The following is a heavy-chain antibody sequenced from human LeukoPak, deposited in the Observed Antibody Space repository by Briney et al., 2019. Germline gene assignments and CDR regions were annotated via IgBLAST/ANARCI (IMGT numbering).Heavy chain of an antibody. Sequence: GASVKVSRKASGYTFTSYGIRWVRQAPGQGLEWMGWISAYNGNTNYAQNLQGRVTMTTDTSTSTAYMEVRSLRSDDTAMYYCARDRDSSGYYYQAVYYWGQGTLVTVSS. CDR3: ARDRDSSGYYYQAVYY. D-gene: IGHD3-22*01. CDR1: GYTFTSYG. V-gene: IGHV1-18*04. CDR2: ISAYNGNT. J-gene: IGHJ4*02.